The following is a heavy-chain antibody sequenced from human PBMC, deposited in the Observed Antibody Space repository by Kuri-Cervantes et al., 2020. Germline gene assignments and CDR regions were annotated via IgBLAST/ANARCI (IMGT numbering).Heavy chain of an antibody. D-gene: IGHD3-10*01. V-gene: IGHV4-30-4*08. J-gene: IGHJ4*02. CDR3: ARWRGPLWFGEFPDY. CDR2: IYYSGST. CDR1: GGSISSYY. Sequence: SETLSLTCTVSGGSISSYYWSWIRQPPGKGLEWIGYIYYSGSTYYNPSLKSRVTISVDTSKNQFSLKLSSVTAADTAVYYCARWRGPLWFGEFPDYWGQGTLVTVSS.